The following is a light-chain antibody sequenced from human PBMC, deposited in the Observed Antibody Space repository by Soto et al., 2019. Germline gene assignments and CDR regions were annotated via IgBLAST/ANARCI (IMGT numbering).Light chain of an antibody. V-gene: IGKV1-5*03. CDR1: QSITSW. Sequence: DIEISPSPSTLSASFGGGVTLTCRASQSITSWLAWYQQKPGRAPTLLISKTANLDSGVPSRFSGSGSGTEFTLTISSLQPDDFATYYCQQYTLYPLTFGGGTKVDIK. J-gene: IGKJ4*01. CDR3: QQYTLYPLT. CDR2: KTA.